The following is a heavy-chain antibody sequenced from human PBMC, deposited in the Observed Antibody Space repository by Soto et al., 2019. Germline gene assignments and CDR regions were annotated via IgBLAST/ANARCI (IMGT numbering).Heavy chain of an antibody. Sequence: DVQLVESGGGLVQPGESLKLSCEVSGFTFSMYSMSWVRQAPGKGLEWVAKIPQEGGDGHYLDSVKGRFIISRDNAQNSLYLQMNSLRGEDTAVYYCARDQLILPAHDFFYGSDVWGQGATVTVSS. D-gene: IGHD2-15*01. CDR2: IPQEGGDG. CDR3: ARDQLILPAHDFFYGSDV. V-gene: IGHV3-7*03. CDR1: GFTFSMYS. J-gene: IGHJ6*02.